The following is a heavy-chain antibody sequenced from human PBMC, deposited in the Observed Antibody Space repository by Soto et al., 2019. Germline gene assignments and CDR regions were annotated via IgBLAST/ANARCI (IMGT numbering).Heavy chain of an antibody. CDR1: GGSIHAFY. CDR2: ISWSGNT. V-gene: IGHV4-59*13. J-gene: IGHJ4*02. Sequence: QEHLQESGPKQVKSSETLSLTCTVSGGSIHAFYWNWIRQAPGKGLEWIGYISWSGNTKSSPYLRSRVTLTVDISTNQFSLSLKSVTAADTAVYYCVRGWDDLLNSVWLSFDYWGRGTPVTVPS. CDR3: VRGWDDLLNSVWLSFDY. D-gene: IGHD3-9*01.